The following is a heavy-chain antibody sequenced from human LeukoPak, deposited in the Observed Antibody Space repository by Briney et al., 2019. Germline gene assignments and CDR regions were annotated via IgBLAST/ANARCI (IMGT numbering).Heavy chain of an antibody. CDR2: INHSGST. CDR1: GGSFSGYY. CDR3: AMNTHGDYGLY. V-gene: IGHV4-34*01. J-gene: IGHJ4*02. Sequence: KPSETLSLTCAVYGGSFSGYYWSWIRQPPGKGLEWIGEINHSGSTNYNPSLKSRVTISVDTSKNQFSLKLSSVTAADTAVFYCAMNTHGDYGLYWGQGTLVTVSS. D-gene: IGHD4-17*01.